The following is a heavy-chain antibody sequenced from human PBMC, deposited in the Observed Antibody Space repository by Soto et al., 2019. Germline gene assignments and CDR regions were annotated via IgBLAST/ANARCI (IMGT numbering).Heavy chain of an antibody. Sequence: QVQLVQSGAEVKKPGASVKVSCKASGYTFTSYYMHWVRQAPGQGLEWMGIINPSGGSSSYAQKFQGRVTMTRDTSTSTVYMELSSLRSEDTAVYYCARVPPQTYGMDVWGQGTTVTVSS. J-gene: IGHJ6*02. CDR3: ARVPPQTYGMDV. V-gene: IGHV1-46*01. CDR1: GYTFTSYY. CDR2: INPSGGSS.